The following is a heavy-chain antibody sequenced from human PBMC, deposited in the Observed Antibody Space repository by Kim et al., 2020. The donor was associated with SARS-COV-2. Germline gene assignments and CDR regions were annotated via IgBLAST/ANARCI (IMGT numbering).Heavy chain of an antibody. Sequence: AQKFQGRVTITADESTSTAYMELSSLRSEDTAVYYCAREEHGGNSGGFDYWGQGTLVTVSS. J-gene: IGHJ4*02. CDR3: AREEHGGNSGGFDY. D-gene: IGHD2-21*02. V-gene: IGHV1-69*01.